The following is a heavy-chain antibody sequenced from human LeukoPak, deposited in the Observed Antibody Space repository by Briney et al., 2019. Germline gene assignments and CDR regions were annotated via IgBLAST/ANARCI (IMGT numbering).Heavy chain of an antibody. CDR1: GFTVSSNY. CDR3: ARNGVYNWNDEWYFDY. D-gene: IGHD1-1*01. V-gene: IGHV3-53*01. CDR2: IYSGGST. J-gene: IGHJ4*02. Sequence: GGSLRLSCAASGFTVSSNYMSWVRQAPGKGLEWVSVIYSGGSTYYADSVKGRFTISRDNSKNTLYLRMNSLRAEDTAVYYCARNGVYNWNDEWYFDYWGQGTLVTVSS.